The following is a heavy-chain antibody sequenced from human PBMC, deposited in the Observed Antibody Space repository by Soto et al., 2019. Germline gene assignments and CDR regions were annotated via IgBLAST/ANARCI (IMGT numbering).Heavy chain of an antibody. CDR2: ISGSGGST. Sequence: GGSLRLSCAASGFTFSSYAMSWVRQAPGKGLEWVSAISGSGGSTYYADSVKGRFTISRDNSKNTLYLQMSSLRAEDTAVYYCAKRGEGDYVWGSYREYYYGMDVWGQGTTVTVSS. V-gene: IGHV3-23*01. J-gene: IGHJ6*02. CDR3: AKRGEGDYVWGSYREYYYGMDV. D-gene: IGHD3-16*02. CDR1: GFTFSSYA.